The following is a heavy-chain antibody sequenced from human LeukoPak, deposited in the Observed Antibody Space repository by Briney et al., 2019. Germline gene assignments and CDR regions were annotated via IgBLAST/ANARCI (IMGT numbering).Heavy chain of an antibody. CDR3: AAGPWELDF. D-gene: IGHD1-26*01. V-gene: IGHV4-4*09. CDR1: GFSINTYY. CDR2: IYNGGNT. J-gene: IGHJ4*02. Sequence: SETLSLTCTVSGFSINTYYASWIRQAPGKGLEFIGFIYNGGNTNYNPSLKSRATISVDTSNNQFSLRLTSVTAADTAMYYCAAGPWELDFWGQGTLVTVSS.